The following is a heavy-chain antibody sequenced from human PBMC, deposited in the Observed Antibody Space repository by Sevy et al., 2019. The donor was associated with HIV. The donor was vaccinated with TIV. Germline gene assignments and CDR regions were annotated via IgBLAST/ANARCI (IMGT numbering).Heavy chain of an antibody. CDR3: ARVVEALPGYYYGMDV. CDR2: LGGSVDMP. V-gene: IGHV3-23*01. D-gene: IGHD1-26*01. Sequence: GGSLRLSCVASGFTFSRYAMSWVRQAPGKGLKWVSALGGSVDMPYYADFVKGRFTISRDNSKNTLYLQMNSLRAEDTAVYYCARVVEALPGYYYGMDVWGQGTTVTVSS. CDR1: GFTFSRYA. J-gene: IGHJ6*02.